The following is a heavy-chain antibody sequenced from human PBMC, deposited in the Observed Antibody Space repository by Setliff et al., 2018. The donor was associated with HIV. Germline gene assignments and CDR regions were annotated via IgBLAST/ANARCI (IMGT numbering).Heavy chain of an antibody. V-gene: IGHV1-69*05. CDR1: GGTFGIYG. J-gene: IGHJ3*02. CDR3: ARDSEWGSYIFWTFDI. Sequence: SVKVSCKASGGTFGIYGISWVRQAPGQGLEWMGGTIPMFGTANYAQKFQGRVTITTDESTSTAYMELRSLRSDDTAVYYCARDSEWGSYIFWTFDIWGQGTMVT. CDR2: TIPMFGTA. D-gene: IGHD1-26*01.